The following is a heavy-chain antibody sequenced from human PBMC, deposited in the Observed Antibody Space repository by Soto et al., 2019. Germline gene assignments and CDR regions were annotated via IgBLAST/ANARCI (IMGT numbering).Heavy chain of an antibody. Sequence: QITLKESGPTLVKPTQTLTLTCTFSGFSLSTSGVGVGWIRQPPGKALEWLALIYWDDDKRYSPSLKSSLTITKDTSKNPVVLTMTNMDPVDTATYYCAHRGLYDFWSGYYPELFDPWGQGTLVTVSS. CDR2: IYWDDDK. D-gene: IGHD3-3*01. V-gene: IGHV2-5*02. CDR1: GFSLSTSGVG. CDR3: AHRGLYDFWSGYYPELFDP. J-gene: IGHJ5*02.